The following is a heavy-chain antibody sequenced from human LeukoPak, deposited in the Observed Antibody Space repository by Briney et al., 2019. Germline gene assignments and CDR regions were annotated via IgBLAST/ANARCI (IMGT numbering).Heavy chain of an antibody. V-gene: IGHV3-64*01. D-gene: IGHD6-19*01. J-gene: IGHJ4*02. CDR2: ISSNGGST. CDR3: ARGGVAGTTYFDY. Sequence: GGSLRLSCAASGFTFSSYAMHWVRQAPGKGLEYVSAISSNGGSTYYANSVKGRFTISRDNSKNTLYLQMGSLRAEDMAVYYCARGGVAGTTYFDYWGQGTLVTVSS. CDR1: GFTFSSYA.